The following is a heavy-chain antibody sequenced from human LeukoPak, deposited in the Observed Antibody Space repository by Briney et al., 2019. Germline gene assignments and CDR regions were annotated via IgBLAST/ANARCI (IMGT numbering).Heavy chain of an antibody. CDR3: ARIDYGSGSSRDY. Sequence: GESLKISWEGSGYRFSNYWIGWVRQMPGKGLEWMGIIYPADSDTKYSPSFQGQVTISADKSISTAYLQWRSLKASDSAMYYCARIDYGSGSSRDYWGQGTLVTVSS. V-gene: IGHV5-51*01. CDR1: GYRFSNYW. CDR2: IYPADSDT. J-gene: IGHJ4*02. D-gene: IGHD3-10*01.